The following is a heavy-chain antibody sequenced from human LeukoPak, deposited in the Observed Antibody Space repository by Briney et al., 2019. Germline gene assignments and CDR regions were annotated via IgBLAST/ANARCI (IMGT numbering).Heavy chain of an antibody. J-gene: IGHJ4*02. Sequence: GGSLRLSCVAAGFIFSTHALSWVRLAPGRGLEWVSTISDSGGSTYYTESVKGRFTISRDNSMSTLSLQMKSLRVEDTALNYCARGYCSGGSCTWGLFDSWGQGTLVTVSS. CDR1: GFIFSTHA. D-gene: IGHD2-15*01. CDR3: ARGYCSGGSCTWGLFDS. V-gene: IGHV3-23*01. CDR2: ISDSGGST.